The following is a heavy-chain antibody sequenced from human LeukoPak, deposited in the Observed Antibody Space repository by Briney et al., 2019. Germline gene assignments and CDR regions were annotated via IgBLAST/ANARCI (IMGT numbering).Heavy chain of an antibody. CDR3: ARGSAWDGGSYIRFDY. Sequence: GGSLRLSCAASGFTFDDYGMSWVRQAPGKGLEWVSGISWNGGSTRYADSVKGRFTTSRDNAKSSLYLQMNSLRAEDTALYYCARGSAWDGGSYIRFDYWGQGTLVTVSS. J-gene: IGHJ4*02. CDR1: GFTFDDYG. V-gene: IGHV3-20*04. D-gene: IGHD1-26*01. CDR2: ISWNGGST.